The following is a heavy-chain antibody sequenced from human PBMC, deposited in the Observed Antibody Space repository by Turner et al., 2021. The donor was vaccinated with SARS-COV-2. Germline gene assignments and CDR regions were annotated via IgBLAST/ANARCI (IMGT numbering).Heavy chain of an antibody. V-gene: IGHV4-4*07. D-gene: IGHD2-21*02. Sequence: QVQLQESGPGLVKPSETLSLTCTVSTCGAMSNYYRHCIRQHAGQGLEWIGRFYRSGATNYSPSRKSRLTMSVDTSKNRFSLKLSSVTAADAAVYYCARATYCGGDCYYFDSWGQGTLLTVSS. CDR3: ARATYCGGDCYYFDS. J-gene: IGHJ4*02. CDR2: FYRSGAT. CDR1: TCGAMSNYY.